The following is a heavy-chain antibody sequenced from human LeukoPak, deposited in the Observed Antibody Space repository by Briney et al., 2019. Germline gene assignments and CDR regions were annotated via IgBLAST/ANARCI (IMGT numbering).Heavy chain of an antibody. CDR1: GFTFSSYA. V-gene: IGHV3-30-3*01. CDR2: ISYDGSNK. D-gene: IGHD6-13*01. CDR3: ARDSPYSSSWPLGY. J-gene: IGHJ4*02. Sequence: GRSLRLSCAASGFTFSSYAMHWVRQAPGKGLEWVAVISYDGSNKYYADSVKGRFTISRDNSKNTLYLQMNCLRAEDTAVYYCARDSPYSSSWPLGYWGQGTLVTVSS.